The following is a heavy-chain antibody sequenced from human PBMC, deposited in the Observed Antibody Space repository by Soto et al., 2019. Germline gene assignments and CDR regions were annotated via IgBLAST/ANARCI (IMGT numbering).Heavy chain of an antibody. V-gene: IGHV4-39*01. Sequence: QSLPCTVSGCSISSSSYYWGWIRQPPGKGLEWIGSIYYSGSTYYNPSLKSRVTISVDTSKNQFSLKLSSVTAADTAVYYCASSSGAWGQGTLVTVSS. CDR1: GCSISSSSYY. J-gene: IGHJ4*02. CDR2: IYYSGST. CDR3: ASSSGA.